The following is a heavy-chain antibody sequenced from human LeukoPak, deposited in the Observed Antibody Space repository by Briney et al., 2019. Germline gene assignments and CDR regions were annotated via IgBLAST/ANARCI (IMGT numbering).Heavy chain of an antibody. CDR3: ARDSNGSLPGPYFDY. V-gene: IGHV1-69*05. D-gene: IGHD2-2*01. Sequence: SVTVSCKASGGTFSSYAISWVRQAPGQGLEWMGGIIPIFGTANYAQKFRGRVTITTDESTSTAYMELSSLRSEDTAVYYCARDSNGSLPGPYFDYWGQGTLVTVSS. CDR2: IIPIFGTA. CDR1: GGTFSSYA. J-gene: IGHJ4*02.